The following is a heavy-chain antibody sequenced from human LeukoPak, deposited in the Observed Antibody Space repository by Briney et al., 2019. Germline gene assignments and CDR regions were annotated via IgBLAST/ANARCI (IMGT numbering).Heavy chain of an antibody. CDR2: ISTSGSST. V-gene: IGHV3-11*05. D-gene: IGHD3-3*01. CDR3: AKDLAKWNYAIFGY. J-gene: IGHJ4*02. Sequence: PGGSLRLSCAASGFTFSDYYMSWIRQAPGKGLQWVSYISTSGSSTNYADSVKGRFTISRDNSKNSLYLQMNSLRTEDTALYYCAKDLAKWNYAIFGYWGQGALVTVSS. CDR1: GFTFSDYY.